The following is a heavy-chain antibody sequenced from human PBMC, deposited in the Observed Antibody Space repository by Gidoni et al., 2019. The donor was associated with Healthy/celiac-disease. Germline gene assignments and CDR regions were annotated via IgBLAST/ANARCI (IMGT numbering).Heavy chain of an antibody. V-gene: IGHV1-8*01. CDR3: ARGLWSGKGDAFDI. Sequence: QGQLVQSGAEVKKPGASVKVSCTAPGYTVTSYDINWVRQATGQGLEWMGWMNPNSGNTGYAQKFQGRVTMTRNTSISTAYMELSSLGSEDTAVYYCARGLWSGKGDAFDIWGQGTMVTVSS. J-gene: IGHJ3*02. CDR1: GYTVTSYD. CDR2: MNPNSGNT. D-gene: IGHD3-10*01.